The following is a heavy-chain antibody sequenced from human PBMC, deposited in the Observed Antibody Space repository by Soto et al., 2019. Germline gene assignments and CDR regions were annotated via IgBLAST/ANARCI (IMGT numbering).Heavy chain of an antibody. CDR1: GFTFSSYG. CDR3: ANGLLAYCGGDCYSGRQRNDAFDI. V-gene: IGHV3-30*18. Sequence: GGSLRLSCAASGFTFSSYGMHWVRQAPGKGLEWVAIISYDGSNKYYADSVKGRFTISRDNSKNTLYLQMNSLRAEDTAVYYCANGLLAYCGGDCYSGRQRNDAFDIWGQGTMVTVSS. J-gene: IGHJ3*02. CDR2: ISYDGSNK. D-gene: IGHD2-21*02.